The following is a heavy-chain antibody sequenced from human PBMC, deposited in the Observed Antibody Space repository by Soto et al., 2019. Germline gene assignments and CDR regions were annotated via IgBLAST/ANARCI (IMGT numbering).Heavy chain of an antibody. CDR2: IFPGDSDT. Sequence: EVQLVQSGAEVKKPGDSLKISCKGSEYIFTNYWIGWVRQMPGKGLEWVGIIFPGDSDTRYSPSFQGQVTISADKSISTAYLHWSSLKASDTAMFYCATYDGANSNDAFDIWGQGTLVTVSS. D-gene: IGHD5-12*01. J-gene: IGHJ3*02. CDR1: EYIFTNYW. CDR3: ATYDGANSNDAFDI. V-gene: IGHV5-51*01.